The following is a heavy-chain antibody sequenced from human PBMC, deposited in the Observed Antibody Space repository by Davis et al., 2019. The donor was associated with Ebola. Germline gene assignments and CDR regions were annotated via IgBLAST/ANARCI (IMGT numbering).Heavy chain of an antibody. J-gene: IGHJ4*02. Sequence: GESLKISCAASGFTFSDAWMSWVRQAPGKGLEWVGRIKSKSDGGATEYAAPVKGRFVISRDDSKNTLYLQMNSLKTEDTAVYFCNTAHTVDYWGQGTLVTVSS. CDR2: IKSKSDGGAT. V-gene: IGHV3-15*01. CDR1: GFTFSDAW. CDR3: NTAHTVDY.